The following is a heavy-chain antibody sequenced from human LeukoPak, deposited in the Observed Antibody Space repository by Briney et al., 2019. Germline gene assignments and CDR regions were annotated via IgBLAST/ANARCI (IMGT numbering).Heavy chain of an antibody. V-gene: IGHV1-2*02. CDR3: AREGYCSSTSCHGPFDAFDI. CDR1: GYTFTGYY. D-gene: IGHD2-2*01. CDR2: INPNSGGT. Sequence: ASVTVSCKASGYTFTGYYMHWVRQAPGQGLEWMGWINPNSGGTNYAQKFQGRVTMTRDTSISTAYMELSRLRSDDTAVYYCAREGYCSSTSCHGPFDAFDIWGQGTMVTVSS. J-gene: IGHJ3*02.